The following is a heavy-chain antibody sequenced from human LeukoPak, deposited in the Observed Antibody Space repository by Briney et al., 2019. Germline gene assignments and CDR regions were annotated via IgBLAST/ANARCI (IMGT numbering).Heavy chain of an antibody. CDR1: GFTFSSYS. CDR3: AKALYSGSLWYYYGMDV. J-gene: IGHJ6*02. CDR2: ISGSGGST. Sequence: GGSLRLSCAASGFTFSSYSMNWVRQAPGKGLEWVSAISGSGGSTYYADSVKGRFTISRDNSKNTLYLQMNSLRAEDTAVYYCAKALYSGSLWYYYGMDVWGQGTTVTVSS. V-gene: IGHV3-23*01. D-gene: IGHD1-26*01.